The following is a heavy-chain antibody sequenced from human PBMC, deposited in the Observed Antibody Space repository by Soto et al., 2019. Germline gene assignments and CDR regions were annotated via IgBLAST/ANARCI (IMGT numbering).Heavy chain of an antibody. CDR1: GYTYSIYA. D-gene: IGHD6-13*01. Sequence: ASVKVACKAAGYTYSIYAIHCVLLTPGQRLDGMGCINAGNGNTKCSQKFQGRVTITRDTSASTAYMELSSLRSEDTAVYYCARDQRIYSSSWYAFDYWGQGTLVTVS. V-gene: IGHV1-3*01. CDR2: INAGNGNT. CDR3: ARDQRIYSSSWYAFDY. J-gene: IGHJ4*02.